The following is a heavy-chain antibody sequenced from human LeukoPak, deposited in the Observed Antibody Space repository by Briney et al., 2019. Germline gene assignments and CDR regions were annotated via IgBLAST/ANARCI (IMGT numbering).Heavy chain of an antibody. CDR3: ASDRQSGWFYY. D-gene: IGHD6-25*01. Sequence: PSETLSLTCTVSGGSIRSSTHYWGWIRQPPGKGLEWIGSIDYRGSNYSNPSLKSRVTISVDTSENLFSLKLTSVTAADTAVYYCASDRQSGWFYYWGQGILVTVSS. CDR1: GGSIRSSTHY. J-gene: IGHJ4*02. CDR2: IDYRGSN. V-gene: IGHV4-39*01.